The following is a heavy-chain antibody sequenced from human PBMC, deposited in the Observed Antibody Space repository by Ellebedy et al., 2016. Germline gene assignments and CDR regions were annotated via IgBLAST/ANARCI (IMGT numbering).Heavy chain of an antibody. V-gene: IGHV3-23*01. CDR3: ASDREGYSNYWYFDL. J-gene: IGHJ2*01. CDR1: GFTFSSYS. Sequence: GGSLRLSCAASGFTFSSYSMTWVRQALGKGLQWVSTITGSGDSTFYADSVKGRFTISRDNSKNTLYLQMNSLRAEDTAVYYCASDREGYSNYWYFDLWGRGTLVTVSS. CDR2: ITGSGDST. D-gene: IGHD4-11*01.